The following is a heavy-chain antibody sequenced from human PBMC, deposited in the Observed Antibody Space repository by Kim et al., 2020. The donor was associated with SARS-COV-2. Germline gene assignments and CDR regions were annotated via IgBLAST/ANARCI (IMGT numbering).Heavy chain of an antibody. J-gene: IGHJ4*02. Sequence: INYADSVKGRFTISRDNAKNSLYLQMNSLRAEDTAVYYCARLGYGEIDYWGQGILVTVSS. CDR2: I. CDR3: ARLGYGEIDY. V-gene: IGHV3-11*01. D-gene: IGHD1-26*01.